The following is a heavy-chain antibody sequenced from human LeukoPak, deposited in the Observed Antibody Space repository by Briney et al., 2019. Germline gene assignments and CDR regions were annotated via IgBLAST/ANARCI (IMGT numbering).Heavy chain of an antibody. CDR1: GGTFSSYA. CDR2: ISAYNGNT. Sequence: ASXXVSCKASGGTFSSYAISWVRQAPGQGLEWMGWISAYNGNTNYAQKLQGRVTITTETSTSTAYMELRSLRSDDTAVYYCARDLNVVVPGGGYWGQGTLVTVSS. J-gene: IGHJ4*02. CDR3: ARDLNVVVPGGGY. V-gene: IGHV1-18*01. D-gene: IGHD2-2*01.